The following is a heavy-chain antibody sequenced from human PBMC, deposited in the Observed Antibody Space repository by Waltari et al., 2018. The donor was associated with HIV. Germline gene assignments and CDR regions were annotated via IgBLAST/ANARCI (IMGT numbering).Heavy chain of an antibody. J-gene: IGHJ6*02. CDR1: GFTFSSYS. CDR3: ARDFWGGYYYGMDV. CDR2: ISSSSSYI. V-gene: IGHV3-21*01. D-gene: IGHD3-16*01. Sequence: EVQLVESGGGLVKPGGSLRTSCAASGFTFSSYSMNWVRQAPGKGLEWVSSISSSSSYIYYADSVKGRFTISRDNAKNSLYLQMNSLRAEDTAVYYCARDFWGGYYYGMDVWGQGTTVTVSS.